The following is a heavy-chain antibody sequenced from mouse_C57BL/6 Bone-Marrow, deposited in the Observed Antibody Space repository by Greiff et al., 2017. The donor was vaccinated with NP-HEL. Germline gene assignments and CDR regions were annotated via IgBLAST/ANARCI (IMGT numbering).Heavy chain of an antibody. J-gene: IGHJ1*03. CDR2: IHPNSGST. Sequence: QVQLQQPGAELVKPGASVKLSCKASGYTFTSYWMHWVKQRPGQGLEWIGMIHPNSGSTNYNEKFKSKATLTVDKSSSTAYMQLRSLTSEDSAVYYCAREGAYYYGSSYRYFDVGGTGTTVTVSS. V-gene: IGHV1-64*01. D-gene: IGHD1-1*01. CDR1: GYTFTSYW. CDR3: AREGAYYYGSSYRYFDV.